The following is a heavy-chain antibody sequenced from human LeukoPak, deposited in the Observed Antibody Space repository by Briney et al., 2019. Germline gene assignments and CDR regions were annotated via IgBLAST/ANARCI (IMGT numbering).Heavy chain of an antibody. CDR3: ARDLLEWELHLRPGPFDY. V-gene: IGHV1-69*01. CDR2: IIPIFGTA. J-gene: IGHJ4*02. D-gene: IGHD1-26*01. CDR1: GGTFSSYA. Sequence: SVKVSCKASGGTFSSYAISWVRQAPGQGLEWMGGIIPIFGTANYAQKFQGRVTITADESTSTAYMELSSLRSEDTAVYYRARDLLEWELHLRPGPFDYWGQGTLVTVSS.